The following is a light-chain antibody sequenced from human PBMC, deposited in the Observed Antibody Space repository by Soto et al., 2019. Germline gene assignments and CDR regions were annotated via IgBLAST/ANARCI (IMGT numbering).Light chain of an antibody. CDR2: KVS. V-gene: IGKV2-30*02. CDR3: MQGTQWPWT. J-gene: IGKJ1*01. Sequence: DVVLTQSPLSLPVTLGQPASISCRSSHRLVHRDGYTYLNWFQQRPGQSPRRLIYKVSNWDSGVPERFSGSGSGTDFTLRISRVEAEDVGVYYCMQGTQWPWTLXQGTKVDIK. CDR1: HRLVHRDGYTY.